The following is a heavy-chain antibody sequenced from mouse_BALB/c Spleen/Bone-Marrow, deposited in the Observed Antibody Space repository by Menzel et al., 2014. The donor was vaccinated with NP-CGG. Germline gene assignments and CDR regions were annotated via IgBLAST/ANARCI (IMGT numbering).Heavy chain of an antibody. D-gene: IGHD1-1*01. CDR2: IWAGGST. V-gene: IGHV2-9*02. CDR1: GFSLTSYG. Sequence: QVQLKESGPGLVAPSQSLSITCTVSGFSLTSYGVHWVRQPPGKGLEWLGVIWAGGSTNYNSALMSRLSISKDNSKSQVFLKMNSLQTDGTAMYYCARDYGSSYYAMDYWGQGTSVTVSS. J-gene: IGHJ4*01. CDR3: ARDYGSSYYAMDY.